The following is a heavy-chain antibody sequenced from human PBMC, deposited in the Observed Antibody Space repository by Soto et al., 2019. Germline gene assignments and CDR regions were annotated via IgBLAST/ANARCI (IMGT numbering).Heavy chain of an antibody. D-gene: IGHD2-15*01. CDR3: AKSRKMATHLGAFDI. CDR1: GGTFSSYA. V-gene: IGHV1-69*13. J-gene: IGHJ3*02. Sequence: GASVKVSCKASGGTFSSYAISWVRQAPGQGLEWMGGIIPIFGTANYAQKYQGRVTITADESTSTAYMELSSLRSEDTAVYYCAKSRKMATHLGAFDIRGQGKMVTASS. CDR2: IIPIFGTA.